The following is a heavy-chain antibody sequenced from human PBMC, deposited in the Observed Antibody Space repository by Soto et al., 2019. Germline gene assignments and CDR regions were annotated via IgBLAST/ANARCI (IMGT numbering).Heavy chain of an antibody. CDR1: GGTFSSYA. D-gene: IGHD4-17*01. CDR3: ARRTVTTGPSYYDYGMDV. J-gene: IGHJ6*04. CDR2: IIPIFGTA. Sequence: QVQLVQSGAEVKKPGSSVKVSCKASGGTFSSYAISWVRQAPGQGLEWMGGIIPIFGTANYAQKFQGRGSITADESTGIAYIELRSLGSEDTAVYYCARRTVTTGPSYYDYGMDVWGKGTTVTDSS. V-gene: IGHV1-69*12.